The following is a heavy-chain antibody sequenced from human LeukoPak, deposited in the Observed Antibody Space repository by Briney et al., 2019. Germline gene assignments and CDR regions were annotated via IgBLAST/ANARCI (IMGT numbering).Heavy chain of an antibody. CDR3: AREGHPYGMDV. Sequence: PGGSLRLSCAASGFTVSSNYMSWVRQAPGKGLEWVSVTYNGGSTYYADSVKGRFTISRDISKNTLYLQMNSLRAEDTAVYYCAREGHPYGMDVWGQGTTVTVSS. CDR1: GFTVSSNY. J-gene: IGHJ6*02. CDR2: TYNGGST. V-gene: IGHV3-53*01.